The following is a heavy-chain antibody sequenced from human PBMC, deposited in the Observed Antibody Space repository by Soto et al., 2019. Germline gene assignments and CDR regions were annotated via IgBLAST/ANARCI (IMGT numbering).Heavy chain of an antibody. D-gene: IGHD3-10*01. J-gene: IGHJ6*02. CDR2: ISAYNGNT. V-gene: IGHV1-18*01. Sequence: QVQLVQSGAEVKKPGASVKVSCKASGYTFTSYGISWVRQAPGQGLEWMGWISAYNGNTYYAQKVQGRVTMTTDTSPTTAYMERRSLRSDATALYYCARDKGVLLWFGCYFYGIDVWGPGTTVPVSS. CDR1: GYTFTSYG. CDR3: ARDKGVLLWFGCYFYGIDV.